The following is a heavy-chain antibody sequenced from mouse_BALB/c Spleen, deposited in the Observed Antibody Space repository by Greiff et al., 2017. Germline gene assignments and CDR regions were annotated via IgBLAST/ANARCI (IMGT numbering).Heavy chain of an antibody. D-gene: IGHD1-1*01. CDR2: INPGSGGT. CDR3: ARGTTVVAPMDY. J-gene: IGHJ4*01. Sequence: VQLQQSGAELVRPGTSVKVSCKASGYAFTNYLIEWVKQRPGQGLEWIGVINPGSGGTNYNEKFKGKATLTADKSSSTAYMQLSSLTSDDSAVYFCARGTTVVAPMDYWGQGTSVTVSS. CDR1: GYAFTNYL. V-gene: IGHV1-54*01.